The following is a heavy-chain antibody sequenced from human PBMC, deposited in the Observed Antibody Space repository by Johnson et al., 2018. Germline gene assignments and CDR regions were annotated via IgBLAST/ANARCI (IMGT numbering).Heavy chain of an antibody. J-gene: IGHJ6*03. CDR2: INQDGNEK. CDR1: GFNFNRDW. CDR3: ARDAGTKGYYYLDV. V-gene: IGHV3-7*01. Sequence: EVQLVETGGGLVQPGGSXRLSCAVSGFNFNRDWMSWVRQAPGKGLEWVANINQDGNEKYYVASVRGRFTISREIARNSLSLQMHSLRVEDTAVYYCARDAGTKGYYYLDVWGKGTTVTVYS.